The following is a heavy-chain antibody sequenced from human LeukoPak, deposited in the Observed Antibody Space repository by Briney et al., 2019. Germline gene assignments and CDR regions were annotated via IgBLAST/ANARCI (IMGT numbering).Heavy chain of an antibody. CDR3: ARDYYGSGSSPFDY. CDR2: ISSSSSYK. D-gene: IGHD3-10*01. Sequence: GGSLRLSCAASGFTVSSNYMSWVRQAPGKGLEWVSYISSSSSYKNYANSVKGRFTISRDNAKNSLYLQMNSLRAEDTAMYYCARDYYGSGSSPFDYWGQGTLVTVSS. J-gene: IGHJ4*02. V-gene: IGHV3-11*06. CDR1: GFTVSSNY.